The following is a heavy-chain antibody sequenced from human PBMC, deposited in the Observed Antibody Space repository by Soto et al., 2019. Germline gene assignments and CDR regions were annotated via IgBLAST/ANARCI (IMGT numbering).Heavy chain of an antibody. J-gene: IGHJ4*02. CDR3: ARGVTLVRGVIHTPYFDY. V-gene: IGHV4-31*03. D-gene: IGHD3-10*01. CDR1: GGSISSVGYY. Sequence: SETVSLTCTVSGGSISSVGYYWSWIRQDPGKGLEWIGYIYYSGSTYFNPSLKSRVTISVDTSKNQFSLKLSSVTAADTAVYYCARGVTLVRGVIHTPYFDYWGQGALVTVSS. CDR2: IYYSGST.